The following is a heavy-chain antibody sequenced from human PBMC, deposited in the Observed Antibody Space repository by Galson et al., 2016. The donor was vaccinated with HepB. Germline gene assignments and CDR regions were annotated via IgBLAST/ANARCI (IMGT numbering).Heavy chain of an antibody. Sequence: SLRLSCAASGFTFSTYAMTWVRQAPGKGLEWVSDISGSGASTHYRDSVKGRFIISRDNSKNTLSLQMNNLRVEDTAVYYCTKDGDRKDDYWGQGTLVTVSS. CDR1: GFTFSTYA. J-gene: IGHJ4*02. V-gene: IGHV3-23*01. D-gene: IGHD2-21*01. CDR3: TKDGDRKDDY. CDR2: ISGSGAST.